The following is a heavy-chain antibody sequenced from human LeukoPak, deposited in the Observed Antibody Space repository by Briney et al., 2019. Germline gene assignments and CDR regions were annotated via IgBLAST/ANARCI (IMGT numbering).Heavy chain of an antibody. CDR1: GFTFSSYA. D-gene: IGHD2-2*01. V-gene: IGHV3-30-3*01. Sequence: GGSLRLSCAASGFTFSSYAMHWVRQAPGKGPEWVAVISYDGSNKYYADSVKGRFTISRDNSKNTLYLQMNSLRAEDTAVYYCAKDRIVVPAATDYWGQGTLVTVSS. J-gene: IGHJ4*02. CDR3: AKDRIVVPAATDY. CDR2: ISYDGSNK.